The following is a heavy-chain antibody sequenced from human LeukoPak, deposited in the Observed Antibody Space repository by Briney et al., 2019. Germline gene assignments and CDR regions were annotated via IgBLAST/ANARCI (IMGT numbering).Heavy chain of an antibody. V-gene: IGHV3-23*01. D-gene: IGHD2-2*01. CDR3: AKETNKGYQLPSFIDY. CDR2: ISGSGGST. Sequence: SGGSLRLSCAASGFTFSSYAMSWVRQAPGKGLEWVSAISGSGGSTYCADSVKGRFTISRDNSKNTLYLQMNSLRAEDTAVYYCAKETNKGYQLPSFIDYWGQGTLVTVSS. J-gene: IGHJ4*02. CDR1: GFTFSSYA.